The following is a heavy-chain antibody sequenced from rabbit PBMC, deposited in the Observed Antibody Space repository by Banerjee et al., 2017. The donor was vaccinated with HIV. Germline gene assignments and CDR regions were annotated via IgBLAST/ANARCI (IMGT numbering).Heavy chain of an antibody. V-gene: IGHV1S45*01. D-gene: IGHD6-1*01. Sequence: QEQLVESGGGLVQPEGSLTLTCKASGFDFSSSYYMCWVRQAPGKGPEWIACITAGSSGNTYYASWAKGRFTISKTSSTTVTLQMTSLTAADTATYFCARNYDRYGNLWGQGTLVTVS. CDR1: GFDFSSSYY. CDR2: ITAGSSGNT. J-gene: IGHJ4*01. CDR3: ARNYDRYGNL.